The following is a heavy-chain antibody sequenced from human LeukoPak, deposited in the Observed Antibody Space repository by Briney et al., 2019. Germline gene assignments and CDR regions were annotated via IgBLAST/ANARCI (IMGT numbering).Heavy chain of an antibody. J-gene: IGHJ4*02. V-gene: IGHV4-59*08. D-gene: IGHD3-9*01. CDR1: GGSISSYY. Sequence: KPSETLSLTCTVSGGSISSYYWSWIRQPPGKGLEWIGYIYYSGSTNYNPSLKSRVTISVDTSKNQFSLKLTSMTAADTAVYYCARGVRWADTFTGYYLSGFDHWGQGTLVPVSS. CDR2: IYYSGST. CDR3: ARGVRWADTFTGYYLSGFDH.